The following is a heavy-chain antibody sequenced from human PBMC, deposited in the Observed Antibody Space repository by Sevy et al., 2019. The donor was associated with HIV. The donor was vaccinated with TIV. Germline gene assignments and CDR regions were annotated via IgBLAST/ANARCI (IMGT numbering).Heavy chain of an antibody. CDR2: IRSKAYGGTT. J-gene: IGHJ6*02. CDR1: GFTFGDYA. CDR3: TRAWYSSSSGESYSYYYGMDV. V-gene: IGHV3-49*03. Sequence: GGSLRLSCTASGFTFGDYAMSWFRQAPGKGLEWVGFIRSKAYGGTTEYAASVKGRFTISRDDSKSIAYLQMNSLKTEDTAVYYCTRAWYSSSSGESYSYYYGMDVWGQGTTVTVSS. D-gene: IGHD6-6*01.